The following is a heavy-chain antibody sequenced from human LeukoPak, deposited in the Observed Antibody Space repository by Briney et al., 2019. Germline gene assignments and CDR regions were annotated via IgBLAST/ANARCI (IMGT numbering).Heavy chain of an antibody. J-gene: IGHJ5*02. CDR1: GFTFSSYS. D-gene: IGHD1-7*01. V-gene: IGHV3-21*01. CDR3: AGGSTGTTGACFDP. CDR2: ISSSSSYI. Sequence: GGSLRLSCAASGFTFSSYSMNWVRQAPGKGLEWVSSISSSSSYIYYADSVKGRFTISRDNAKNSLYLQMNSLRAEDTAVYYCAGGSTGTTGACFDPWGQGTLVTVSS.